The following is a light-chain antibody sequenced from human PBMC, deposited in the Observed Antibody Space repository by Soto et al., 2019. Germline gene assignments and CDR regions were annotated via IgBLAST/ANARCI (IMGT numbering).Light chain of an antibody. CDR1: QSVSSY. Sequence: EIVLTQSPATLSLSPGERATLSCRTSQSVSSYLAWYQQKPGQAPRLLIYDASNRATGIPARFSGSGSGTDFTLTSSSLEPEDFAVYYCQQRSTFTFGQGTRLEIK. CDR3: QQRSTFT. V-gene: IGKV3-11*01. J-gene: IGKJ5*01. CDR2: DAS.